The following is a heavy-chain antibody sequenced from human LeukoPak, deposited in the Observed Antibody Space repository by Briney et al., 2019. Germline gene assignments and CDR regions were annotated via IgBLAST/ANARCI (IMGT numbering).Heavy chain of an antibody. D-gene: IGHD2-15*01. CDR3: ASGTDIVVVVAATVGDY. J-gene: IGHJ4*02. CDR1: GFTFSSYA. V-gene: IGHV3-30-3*01. CDR2: ISYDGSNK. Sequence: GGSLRLSCAASGFTFSSYAMHWVRQAPGKGLEWVAVISYDGSNKYYADSVKGRFTISRDNSKNTLYLQMNSLRAEDTAVYYCASGTDIVVVVAATVGDYWGQGTLVTVSP.